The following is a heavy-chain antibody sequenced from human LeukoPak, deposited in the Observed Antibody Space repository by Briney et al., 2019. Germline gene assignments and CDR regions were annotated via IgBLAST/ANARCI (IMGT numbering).Heavy chain of an antibody. J-gene: IGHJ4*02. V-gene: IGHV3-33*01. CDR3: ARDESLWEIPH. D-gene: IGHD3-16*01. Sequence: PGRSLRLSCAASGFTFSSYGMHWVRQAPGKGLEWVAVIWYDGSNKYYADSVKGRFTISRDNSKNTLYLQMNSLRAEDTAVYYCARDESLWEIPHWGQGTLVTVSS. CDR1: GFTFSSYG. CDR2: IWYDGSNK.